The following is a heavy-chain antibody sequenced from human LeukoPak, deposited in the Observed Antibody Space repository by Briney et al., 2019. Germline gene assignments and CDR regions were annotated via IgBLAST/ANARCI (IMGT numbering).Heavy chain of an antibody. CDR2: IIPIFGTA. CDR1: GGTFSSYA. J-gene: IGHJ3*02. V-gene: IGHV1-69*13. D-gene: IGHD3-9*01. CDR3: ARSHVLRYFDWLNLGAFDI. Sequence: SETVSCKASGGTFSSYAISWVRQAPGQGSEWMGGIIPIFGTANYAQKFEGRVTITADESTSTAYMELSSLRSEDTAVYYCARSHVLRYFDWLNLGAFDIWGQGTMVTVSS.